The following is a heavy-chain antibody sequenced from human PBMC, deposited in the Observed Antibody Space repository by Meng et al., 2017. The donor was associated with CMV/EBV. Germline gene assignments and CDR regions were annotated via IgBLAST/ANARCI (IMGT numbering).Heavy chain of an antibody. D-gene: IGHD4-17*01. Sequence: YRFPRYWIGWVRQMPGKGLEWMGLIYPGDSDTRYSPSFQGQVTISADKSISTAYLQWSSLKASDTAMYYCARHRYRVHYGDYPWYFDYWGQGTLVTVSS. CDR2: IYPGDSDT. CDR1: YRFPRYW. CDR3: ARHRYRVHYGDYPWYFDY. J-gene: IGHJ4*02. V-gene: IGHV5-51*01.